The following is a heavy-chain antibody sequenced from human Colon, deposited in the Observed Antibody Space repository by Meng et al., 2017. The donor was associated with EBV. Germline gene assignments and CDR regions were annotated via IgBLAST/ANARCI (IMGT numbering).Heavy chain of an antibody. CDR1: GGSLSSGGYY. Sequence: VHLQEPCPGLVKPSQPLSLTCTVSGGSLSSGGYYWTWIRQHPGKGLEWFGHIYYSGSTFYNPSLKRRVIISIDTSKNQFSLNLRSVTAADTAVYYCARVSSGWDYFDYWGQGTLVTVSS. D-gene: IGHD6-19*01. CDR2: IYYSGST. CDR3: ARVSSGWDYFDY. V-gene: IGHV4-31*03. J-gene: IGHJ4*02.